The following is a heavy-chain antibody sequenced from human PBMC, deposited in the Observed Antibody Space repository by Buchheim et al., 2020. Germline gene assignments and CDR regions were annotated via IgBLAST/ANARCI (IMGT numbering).Heavy chain of an antibody. CDR3: AREVGYCSGGSCYTYCDY. CDR1: GYTFTGYY. CDR2: INPNSGGT. D-gene: IGHD2-15*01. Sequence: QVQLVQSGAEVKKPGASVKVSCKASGYTFTGYYMHWVRQAPGQGLEWMGWINPNSGGTYYAQKFQGWVTFTRDTSISTAYLELSRLRSDDTAVYYCAREVGYCSGGSCYTYCDYWGQGTL. V-gene: IGHV1-2*04. J-gene: IGHJ4*02.